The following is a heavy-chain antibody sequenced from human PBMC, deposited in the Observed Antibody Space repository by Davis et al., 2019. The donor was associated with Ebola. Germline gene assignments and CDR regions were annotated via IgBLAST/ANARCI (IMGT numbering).Heavy chain of an antibody. CDR2: ISGSGGST. CDR1: GFTFSSYA. V-gene: IGHV3-23*01. Sequence: GGSLRLSCAASGFTFSSYAMTWVRQAPGKGLEWVSAISGSGGSTYYADSVKGRFTISRDNSKNTLYLQMNSLRAEDTAVYYCARALAVAGPPTYWGQGTLVTVSS. CDR3: ARALAVAGPPTY. J-gene: IGHJ4*02. D-gene: IGHD6-19*01.